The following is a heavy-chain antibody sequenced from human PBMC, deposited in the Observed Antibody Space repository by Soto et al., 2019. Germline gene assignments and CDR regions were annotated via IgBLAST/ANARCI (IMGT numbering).Heavy chain of an antibody. CDR2: INQDGSER. CDR3: ARVDVWGRYSRGFSAYYSCGMDV. Sequence: EVQLVESGGGLVQPGGSLRLSCAASGFTISSYWMSWVRQAPGKGLEWVANINQDGSERYYVDSVKGRFTISRDNAKKSLYLRAKSQGAADTPVDHCARVDVWGRYSRGFSAYYSCGMDVWGRGTTVTVSS. J-gene: IGHJ6*02. V-gene: IGHV3-7*01. CDR1: GFTISSYW. D-gene: IGHD3-16*01.